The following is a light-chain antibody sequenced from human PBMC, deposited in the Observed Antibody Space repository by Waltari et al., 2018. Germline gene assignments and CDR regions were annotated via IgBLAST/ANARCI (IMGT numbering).Light chain of an antibody. CDR3: QQYNAWPPWT. CDR2: GAS. Sequence: EIVMTQSPATLSVSPGESATLSCRGSQSIRSNLAWYQQKPGQAPRLLIYGASTRATGVPGRFSGSGSGTEFILTISSLQSEDFAVYYCQQYNAWPPWTFGEGTKVEIK. J-gene: IGKJ1*01. CDR1: QSIRSN. V-gene: IGKV3-15*01.